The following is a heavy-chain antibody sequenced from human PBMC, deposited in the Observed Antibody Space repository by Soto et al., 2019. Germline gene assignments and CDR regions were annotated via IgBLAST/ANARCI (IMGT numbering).Heavy chain of an antibody. Sequence: EVQLVESGGGLVQPGGSLRLSCAASGFTFSSYWMSWVRQAPGKGLEWVANIKQDGSEKYYVDSVKGRFTISRDNAKNSLYLQMNSLRAEDTDVYYCARERQQLVPYYFDYWGQGTLVTVSS. V-gene: IGHV3-7*01. J-gene: IGHJ4*02. CDR1: GFTFSSYW. CDR3: ARERQQLVPYYFDY. D-gene: IGHD6-13*01. CDR2: IKQDGSEK.